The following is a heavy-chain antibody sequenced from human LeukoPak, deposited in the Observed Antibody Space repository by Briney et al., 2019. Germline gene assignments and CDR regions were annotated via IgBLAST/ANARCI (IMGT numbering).Heavy chain of an antibody. J-gene: IGHJ6*02. V-gene: IGHV3-11*04. CDR1: GFTFSDYY. Sequence: GGSLRLSCAAPGFTFSDYYMTWIRQAPGKGLEWVSYISNSGGTIYYTDSVKGRFTISRDNAKNSLYLQMNSLRAEDTAVYYCARDPYCSSTSCYPVYYYGMDVWGQGTSVTVSS. CDR2: ISNSGGTI. CDR3: ARDPYCSSTSCYPVYYYGMDV. D-gene: IGHD2-2*01.